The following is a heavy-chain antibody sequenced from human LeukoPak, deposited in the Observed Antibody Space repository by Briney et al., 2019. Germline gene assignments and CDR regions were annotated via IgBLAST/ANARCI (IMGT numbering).Heavy chain of an antibody. CDR3: ARASQRLEFDY. J-gene: IGHJ4*02. Sequence: ASVKVSCKASGYPFTNYGISSVRQAPGQGLEWMGWINTYNGKTNYAQKLQGRVTMTTDTSTSTAYMDLRSLRSDDSAVYYCARASQRLEFDYWGQGTLVTVSS. D-gene: IGHD6-25*01. CDR2: INTYNGKT. CDR1: GYPFTNYG. V-gene: IGHV1-18*01.